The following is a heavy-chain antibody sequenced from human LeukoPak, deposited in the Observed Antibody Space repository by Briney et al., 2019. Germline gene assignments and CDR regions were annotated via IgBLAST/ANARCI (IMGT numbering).Heavy chain of an antibody. D-gene: IGHD1-26*01. CDR3: AKEAYSGSYLDY. V-gene: IGHV3-30*18. Sequence: KAGGSLRLSCAASEFIFSPYAMHWVRQAPGKGLEWVALISYDGSNYYYADSVKGRFTISRDNSKNTLYLQMNSLRAEDTAVYYCAKEAYSGSYLDYWGQGTLVTVSS. CDR2: ISYDGSNY. CDR1: EFIFSPYA. J-gene: IGHJ4*02.